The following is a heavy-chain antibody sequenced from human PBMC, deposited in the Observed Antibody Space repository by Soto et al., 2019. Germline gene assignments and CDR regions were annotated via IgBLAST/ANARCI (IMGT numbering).Heavy chain of an antibody. CDR3: ARGGTTSLDY. CDR2: IYYTGST. CDR1: GGSVSSESHY. V-gene: IGHV4-61*01. J-gene: IGHJ4*02. Sequence: PSETLSLTCTVSGGSVSSESHYWSWIRQTPGKGLEWIGYIYYTGSTNYNPSLKGRVTMTRDTSISTAYLELSRLRSDDTAVYYCARGGTTSLDYWGQGTQVTVSS. D-gene: IGHD1-1*01.